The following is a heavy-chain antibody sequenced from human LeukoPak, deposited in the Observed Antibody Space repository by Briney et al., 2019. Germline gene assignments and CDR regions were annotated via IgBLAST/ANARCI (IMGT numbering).Heavy chain of an antibody. CDR3: GRGCRIGARYFDY. J-gene: IGHJ4*02. CDR1: GFTFSSYA. D-gene: IGHD6-6*01. CDR2: ISYDGSNK. V-gene: IGHV3-30-3*01. Sequence: PGGSLRLSCAASGFTFSSYAMHWVRQAPGKGLEWVAVISYDGSNKYYADSVKGRFTISRDNSKNTLYLQMNSLRAEDTAVYYCGRGCRIGARYFDYWGQGTLVTVSS.